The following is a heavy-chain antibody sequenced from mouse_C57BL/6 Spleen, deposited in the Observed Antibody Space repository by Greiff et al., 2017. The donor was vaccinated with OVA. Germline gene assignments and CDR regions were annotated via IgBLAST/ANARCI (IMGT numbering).Heavy chain of an antibody. J-gene: IGHJ4*01. CDR1: GYTLTDYE. V-gene: IGHV1-15*01. Sequence: VQLQQSGAELVRPGASVTLSCKASGYTLTDYEMHWVKQTPVHGLEWIGAIDPETGGTAYNQKFKGKAILTADKSSSTAYMELRSLTSEDSAVYYCTRYWDERDYAMDYWGQGTSVTVSS. CDR2: IDPETGGT. CDR3: TRYWDERDYAMDY. D-gene: IGHD4-1*01.